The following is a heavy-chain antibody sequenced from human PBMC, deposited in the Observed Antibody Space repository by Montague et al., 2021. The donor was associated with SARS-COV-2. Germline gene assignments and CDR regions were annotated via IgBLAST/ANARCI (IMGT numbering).Heavy chain of an antibody. D-gene: IGHD3-3*01. CDR2: INHSGST. Sequence: SETLSLTCAVYGGSFSGYYWSWIRQPPGKGLEWIGEINHSGSTNYNPSLKSRVTISVDTSKNQFSLKLSSVTAAATAVSYCSRGSSFVTIFGVVITDPLFDYWGQGTLVTVSS. J-gene: IGHJ4*02. CDR1: GGSFSGYY. V-gene: IGHV4-34*01. CDR3: SRGSSFVTIFGVVITDPLFDY.